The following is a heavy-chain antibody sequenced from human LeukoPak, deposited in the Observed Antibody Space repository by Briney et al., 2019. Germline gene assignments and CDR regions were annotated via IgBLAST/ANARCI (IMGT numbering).Heavy chain of an antibody. Sequence: PSQTLSLTCVVSGGSTSSGGYSWSWIRQPPGKGLEWIGYIYHSGSTYYNPSLKSRVTISVDRSKNQFSLKLSSVTAADTAVYYCARFIAVAGPRFDPWGQGTLVTVSS. V-gene: IGHV4-30-2*01. CDR2: IYHSGST. CDR1: GGSTSSGGYS. CDR3: ARFIAVAGPRFDP. D-gene: IGHD6-19*01. J-gene: IGHJ5*02.